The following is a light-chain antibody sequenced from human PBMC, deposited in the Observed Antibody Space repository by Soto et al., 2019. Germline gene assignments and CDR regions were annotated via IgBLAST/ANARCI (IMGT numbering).Light chain of an antibody. J-gene: IGLJ2*01. Sequence: QSVLTQPPSVSGAPGQTVTISCTGSNSNIGAGFDVHWYQQLPASAPKLLIYADTHRPSGVPDRFSGSRSGPSASLAITGLRAEYGADYYCQSYDSNVRGVVFGGGTKLTVL. CDR3: QSYDSNVRGVV. CDR1: NSNIGAGFD. CDR2: ADT. V-gene: IGLV1-40*01.